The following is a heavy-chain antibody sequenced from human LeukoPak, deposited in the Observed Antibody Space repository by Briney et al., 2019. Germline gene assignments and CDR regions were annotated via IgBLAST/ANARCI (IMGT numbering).Heavy chain of an antibody. CDR1: GGAIGTYY. CDR2: LQSSGSP. J-gene: IGHJ4*02. V-gene: IGHV4-4*08. CDR3: AASHGGKIAPYDY. Sequence: SETLSLTCTVSGGAIGTYYWSWVRQTPGKGLEWIGYLQSSGSPTYNPSLKSRVTTSVDTSENKSSLRLTSVTAADTAGYYCAASHGGKIAPYDYWGQGILVTVSS. D-gene: IGHD4-23*01.